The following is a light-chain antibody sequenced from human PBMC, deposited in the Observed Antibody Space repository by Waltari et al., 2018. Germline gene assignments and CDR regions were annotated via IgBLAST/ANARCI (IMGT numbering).Light chain of an antibody. V-gene: IGLV2-14*03. J-gene: IGLJ3*02. Sequence: QSALTQPASVSGSPGQSITISCTGTSSDVGGYNYVPWYQQHPGKAPKLMIYDVSNRPSGVSNRFSGSKSGNTASLTISGLQAEDEADYYCRSFTSSNSWVFGGGTKLTVL. CDR3: RSFTSSNSWV. CDR1: SSDVGGYNY. CDR2: DVS.